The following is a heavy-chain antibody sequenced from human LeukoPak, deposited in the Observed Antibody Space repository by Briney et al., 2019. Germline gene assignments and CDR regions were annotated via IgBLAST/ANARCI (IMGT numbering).Heavy chain of an antibody. D-gene: IGHD6-19*01. CDR1: GFTFSSYA. CDR2: IGSDGTI. CDR3: ARPRVPVAGTRYFDT. V-gene: IGHV3-23*01. Sequence: PGGSLRLSCAASGFTFSSYAMSWVRQAPGKGLEWVSIIGSDGTIFYSDSVEGRFSISRDNSKNTLSLQMNSLRAEDTAIYYCARPRVPVAGTRYFDTWGQGTLVTVSS. J-gene: IGHJ5*02.